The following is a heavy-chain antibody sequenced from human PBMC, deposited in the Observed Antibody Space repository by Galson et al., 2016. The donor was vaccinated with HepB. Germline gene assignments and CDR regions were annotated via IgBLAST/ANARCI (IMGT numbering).Heavy chain of an antibody. CDR2: ISHDGSNE. D-gene: IGHD1-26*01. CDR3: ARDPGLYSASYYTILDN. CDR1: AFTFSSYG. J-gene: IGHJ4*02. Sequence: SLRLSCAGSAFTFSSYGMHWVRQAPGKGLEWVAVISHDGSNEYYADSVKGRFTISRDNSKNTLYLQMNSLRDEDTAVYYCARDPGLYSASYYTILDNWGQGTLVTVSS. V-gene: IGHV3-30*03.